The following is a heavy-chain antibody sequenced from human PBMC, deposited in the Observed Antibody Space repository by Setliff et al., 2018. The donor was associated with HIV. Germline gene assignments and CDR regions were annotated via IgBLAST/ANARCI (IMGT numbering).Heavy chain of an antibody. D-gene: IGHD3-22*01. J-gene: IGHJ4*02. CDR2: IYYSGST. Sequence: SETLSLTCTVSGGSISSGGYYWSWIRQHPGKGLEWIGYIYYSGSTDYNPSLKSRVTISVDPSKNQFSLKMSSVTAADTAVYYCARASYSYDSTGYLYWGQGTLVTVSS. V-gene: IGHV4-31*03. CDR3: ARASYSYDSTGYLY. CDR1: GGSISSGGYY.